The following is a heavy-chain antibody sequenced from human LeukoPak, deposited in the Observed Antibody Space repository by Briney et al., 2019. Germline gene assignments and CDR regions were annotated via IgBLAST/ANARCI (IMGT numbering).Heavy chain of an antibody. V-gene: IGHV3-23*01. CDR2: ISGSGGST. CDR3: AKDMDPHHYDSSQPIDY. J-gene: IGHJ4*02. Sequence: PGGSLRLSCAASGFTFSSYAMSWFRQAPGKGLEWVSAISGSGGSTYYADSVKGRFTISRDNSKNTLYLQMNSLRAEDTAVYYCAKDMDPHHYDSSQPIDYWGQGTLVTVSS. D-gene: IGHD3-22*01. CDR1: GFTFSSYA.